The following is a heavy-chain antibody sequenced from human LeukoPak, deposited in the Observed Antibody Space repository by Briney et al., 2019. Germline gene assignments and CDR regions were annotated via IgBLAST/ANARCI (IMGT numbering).Heavy chain of an antibody. CDR1: GFTFRRYG. J-gene: IGHJ4*02. D-gene: IGHD1-26*01. CDR2: IWHDGSYE. Sequence: GGSLRLSCAGSGFTFRRYGMHWVRQAPGKGLERVAVIWHDGSYEYYADSVKGRFTLSRDSSKNTLYLQMNSLRAEDTAVYYCAKDGVGATSLDCWGQGTLVTVSS. CDR3: AKDGVGATSLDC. V-gene: IGHV3-33*06.